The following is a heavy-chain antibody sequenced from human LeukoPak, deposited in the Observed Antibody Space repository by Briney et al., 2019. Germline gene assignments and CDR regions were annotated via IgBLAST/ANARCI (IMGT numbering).Heavy chain of an antibody. CDR3: AREGFTGASLRAFDV. D-gene: IGHD1-1*01. CDR1: GFTFSSYA. J-gene: IGHJ3*01. CDR2: LGLTDTTV. V-gene: IGHV3-48*01. Sequence: GGSLRLSCAASGFTFSSYAMSWVRQGPGQGLEWVAYLGLTDTTVYYADSARGRFTVSRDKAHNSFHLHMDRLTVEDTAVYYCAREGFTGASLRAFDVWGQATMVTVSS.